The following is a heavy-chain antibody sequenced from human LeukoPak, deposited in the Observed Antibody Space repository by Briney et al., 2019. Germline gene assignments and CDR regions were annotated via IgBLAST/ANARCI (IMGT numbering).Heavy chain of an antibody. D-gene: IGHD3-22*01. CDR1: GFTFSTYA. J-gene: IGHJ4*02. Sequence: GRSLRLSCAASGFTFSTYAMHWVRQAPGKGLEWVSYISSSSSYTNYADSVKGRFTISRDNAKNSLYLQMNSLRAEDTAVYYCARDHYDSSGYTLDYWGQGTLVTVSS. CDR2: ISSSSSYT. V-gene: IGHV3-21*05. CDR3: ARDHYDSSGYTLDY.